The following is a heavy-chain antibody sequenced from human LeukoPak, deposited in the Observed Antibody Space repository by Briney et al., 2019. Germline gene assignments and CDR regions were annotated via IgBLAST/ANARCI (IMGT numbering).Heavy chain of an antibody. D-gene: IGHD5-18*01. CDR3: ASGYSYGRAFDY. CDR1: GNSFSNYW. J-gene: IGHJ4*02. CDR2: IYPGDSDT. V-gene: IGHV5-51*01. Sequence: GESLKISCKGSGNSFSNYWIGWVRQLPGRGLEWMGIIYPGDSDTRYNPSFQGQVTISADKSISTAYLQWSSLKASDTAMYYCASGYSYGRAFDYWGQGTLVTVSS.